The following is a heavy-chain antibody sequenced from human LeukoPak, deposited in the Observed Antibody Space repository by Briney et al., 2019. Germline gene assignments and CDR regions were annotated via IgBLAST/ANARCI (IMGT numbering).Heavy chain of an antibody. J-gene: IGHJ5*02. Sequence: GGSLRLSCAASGFTFSSYSMNWVRQALGKGLEWVSSISSRGSYIYYADSVKGRFTISRGNAKNSLYLQMNSLRAEDTAVYYCARDTKTIAVPLSPWGQGTLVTVSS. CDR2: ISSRGSYI. CDR3: ARDTKTIAVPLSP. CDR1: GFTFSSYS. D-gene: IGHD6-19*01. V-gene: IGHV3-21*01.